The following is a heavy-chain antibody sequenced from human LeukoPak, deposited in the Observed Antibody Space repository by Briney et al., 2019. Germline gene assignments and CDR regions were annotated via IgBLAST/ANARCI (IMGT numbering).Heavy chain of an antibody. CDR1: GYKLTDYW. V-gene: IGHV1-2*02. Sequence: ASVKVSCKAFGYKLTDYWIHWVRQAPGQGLEWMGWIDPNSGGTNYAQNFKGGVTLTRDTSISTVYMEMSRLISDDTAVYYCARGIAAPGARWFDPWGQGTLVTVSS. CDR3: ARGIAAPGARWFDP. D-gene: IGHD6-13*01. CDR2: IDPNSGGT. J-gene: IGHJ5*02.